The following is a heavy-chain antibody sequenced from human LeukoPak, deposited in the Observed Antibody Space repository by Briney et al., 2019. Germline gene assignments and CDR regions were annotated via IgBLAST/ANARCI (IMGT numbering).Heavy chain of an antibody. J-gene: IGHJ6*03. V-gene: IGHV4-59*08. Sequence: SETLSLTCTVSGGSISSYYWIWIRQPPGKGLEWIGYIYYSGSTNYNPSLKSRVTISVDTSKNQFSLKLSSVTAADTAVYYCARQGSDWSSYYYYYMDVWGKGTTVTISS. CDR3: ARQGSDWSSYYYYYMDV. CDR2: IYYSGST. D-gene: IGHD3-9*01. CDR1: GGSISSYY.